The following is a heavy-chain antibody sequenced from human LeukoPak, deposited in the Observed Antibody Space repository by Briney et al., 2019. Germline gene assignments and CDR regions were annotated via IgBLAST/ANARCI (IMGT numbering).Heavy chain of an antibody. CDR2: INPTGGST. Sequence: GASVKVSCKASGYTFTTYSMHWVRQAPGQGLEWMGVINPTGGSTTYAQKFQGRVTMTRDTSTSTVYMELSSLRSEDTAVYYCARASTYCGGDCYQADYWGQGTLVTVSS. D-gene: IGHD2-21*01. J-gene: IGHJ4*02. V-gene: IGHV1-46*01. CDR3: ARASTYCGGDCYQADY. CDR1: GYTFTTYS.